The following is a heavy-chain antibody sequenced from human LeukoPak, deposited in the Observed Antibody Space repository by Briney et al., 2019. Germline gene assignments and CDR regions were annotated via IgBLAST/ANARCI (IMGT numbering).Heavy chain of an antibody. D-gene: IGHD2-8*01. Sequence: ASVKVSCKTSGYTFNNYDINWVRQASGQGLEWMGWMNPNSGNTGYAQTFQGRVTMTRSTSISTAYMELSTLRFEDTAVYYCIRSVRNGHFDYWGQGTLVTVSS. CDR1: GYTFNNYD. CDR2: MNPNSGNT. V-gene: IGHV1-8*01. J-gene: IGHJ4*02. CDR3: IRSVRNGHFDY.